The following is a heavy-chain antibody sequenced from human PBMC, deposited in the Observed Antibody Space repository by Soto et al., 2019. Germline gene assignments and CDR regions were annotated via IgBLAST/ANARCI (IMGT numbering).Heavy chain of an antibody. CDR3: ARGIGEYQLLSLWFDP. V-gene: IGHV4-4*02. J-gene: IGHJ5*02. CDR2: IYHSGST. CDR1: GGAITSSNW. D-gene: IGHD2-2*01. Sequence: QVQLQESGPGLVKPSGTLSLTCAVSGGAITSSNWWSWVRQPPGKGLVWIGEIYHSGSTNYNPSLKSRVTISVYMSKNQFSLKLSSVTAAATAVYYCARGIGEYQLLSLWFDPWGQGTLVTVSS.